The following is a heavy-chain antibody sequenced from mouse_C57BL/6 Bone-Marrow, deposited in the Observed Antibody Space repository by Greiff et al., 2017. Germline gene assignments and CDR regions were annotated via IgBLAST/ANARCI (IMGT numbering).Heavy chain of an antibody. CDR2: INPSIGGT. V-gene: IGHV1-42*01. Sequence: VQLKESGPELVKPGASVKISCKASGYSFTGYYMNWVKQSPEKSLEWIGGINPSIGGTNSNEKFKGKATLTVDKSSSTAYMQLKSLTSEYSAVYYGARGDYYGSSYYFDYWGQGTTLTVSS. D-gene: IGHD1-1*01. CDR1: GYSFTGYY. CDR3: ARGDYYGSSYYFDY. J-gene: IGHJ2*01.